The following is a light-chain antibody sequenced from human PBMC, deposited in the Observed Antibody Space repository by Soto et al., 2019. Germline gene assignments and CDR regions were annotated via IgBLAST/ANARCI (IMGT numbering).Light chain of an antibody. CDR2: DAS. J-gene: IGKJ1*01. CDR3: QQYSSRST. CDR1: QGIRND. Sequence: IQMTQSPSSLSAYVGDRVTITCRASQGIRNDLGWYQQKPGKAPNLLIYDASSLQSGVPSRFSGSGFGTEFTLTISSLQPGDFATYYCQQYSSRSTFGQGTKVDIK. V-gene: IGKV1-17*01.